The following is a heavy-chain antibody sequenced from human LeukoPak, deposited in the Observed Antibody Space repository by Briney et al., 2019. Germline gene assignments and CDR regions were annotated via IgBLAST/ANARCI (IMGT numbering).Heavy chain of an antibody. CDR3: ARDPSGSSSWVRFDY. Sequence: GGSLRLSCAASGFTFSSYGMHWVRQAPGKGLEWVAFIRYDGSNKYYADSVKGRFTISRDNAKNSLYLQMNSLRVEDTAVYYCARDPSGSSSWVRFDYWAREPWSPSPQ. J-gene: IGHJ4*02. D-gene: IGHD6-13*01. CDR2: IRYDGSNK. CDR1: GFTFSSYG. V-gene: IGHV3-30*02.